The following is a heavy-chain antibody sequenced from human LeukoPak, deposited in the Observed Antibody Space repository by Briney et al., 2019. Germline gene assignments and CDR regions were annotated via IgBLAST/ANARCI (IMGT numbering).Heavy chain of an antibody. J-gene: IGHJ6*03. CDR2: ISGSGGST. CDR3: AKVIAVAGHTYYYMDV. CDR1: GFTFSSYA. Sequence: GGSLRLSCAASGFTFSSYAMSWVRQAPGKGLEWVSAISGSGGSTYYADSVKGRFTISRDNSKNTLYLQMNSLRAEDTAVYYCAKVIAVAGHTYYYMDVWGKGTTVTVSS. D-gene: IGHD6-19*01. V-gene: IGHV3-23*01.